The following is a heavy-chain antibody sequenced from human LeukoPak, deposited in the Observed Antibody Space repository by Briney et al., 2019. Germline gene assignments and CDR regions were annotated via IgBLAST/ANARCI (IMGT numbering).Heavy chain of an antibody. CDR1: GFTFGSYA. CDR2: IGGRGDGT. V-gene: IGHV3-23*01. J-gene: IGHJ4*02. D-gene: IGHD6-13*01. Sequence: GGSLRLSCAASGFTFGSYAMSWVRQAPGKGLEWVAFIGGRGDGTHYADSVKGRFTISRDNSKNTLYLQMNSLRAEDTAVYYCAKDPVAAAEPFDYWGQGTLVTVSS. CDR3: AKDPVAAAEPFDY.